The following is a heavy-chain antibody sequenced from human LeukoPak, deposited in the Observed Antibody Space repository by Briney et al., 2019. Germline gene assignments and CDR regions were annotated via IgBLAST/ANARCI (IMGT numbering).Heavy chain of an antibody. J-gene: IGHJ4*02. Sequence: LGESLKISCEGSGYSFTSYWIGWVRQLPAKGLEWMGIIYPGDSDPRYSPSFQGQVTISADKSISTAYLQWSSLKASDTAMYYCARGRTYYYGSGSPDYWGQGTLVTVSS. CDR1: GYSFTSYW. V-gene: IGHV5-51*01. CDR2: IYPGDSDP. CDR3: ARGRTYYYGSGSPDY. D-gene: IGHD3-10*01.